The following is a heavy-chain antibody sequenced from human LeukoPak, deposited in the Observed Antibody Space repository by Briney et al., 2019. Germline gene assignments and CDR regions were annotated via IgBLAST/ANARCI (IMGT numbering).Heavy chain of an antibody. CDR2: IRGNAGTT. V-gene: IGHV3-23*01. Sequence: GGSLRLSCAASGFIFSNYGMSWVRQAPGKGLEWVSAIRGNAGTTYYADSVKGRFTIFRDNSKNMLYLQMNSLRVEDTAVYYCAKGHGDSSGYYYFDSWGQGTLVTVSS. CDR1: GFIFSNYG. D-gene: IGHD3-22*01. CDR3: AKGHGDSSGYYYFDS. J-gene: IGHJ4*02.